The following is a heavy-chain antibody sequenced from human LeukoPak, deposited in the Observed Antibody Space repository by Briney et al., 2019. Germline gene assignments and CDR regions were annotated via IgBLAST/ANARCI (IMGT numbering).Heavy chain of an antibody. CDR3: ARGQYDILTGYYTFFDY. V-gene: IGHV4-59*01. D-gene: IGHD3-9*01. J-gene: IGHJ4*02. CDR1: GGSISSYY. Sequence: PSETLSLTCTVSGGSISSYYWSWIRQPPGKGLEWIGCIYYSGSTNYNPSLKSRVTISVDTSKNQFSLKLSSVTAADTAVYYCARGQYDILTGYYTFFDYWGQGTLVTVSS. CDR2: IYYSGST.